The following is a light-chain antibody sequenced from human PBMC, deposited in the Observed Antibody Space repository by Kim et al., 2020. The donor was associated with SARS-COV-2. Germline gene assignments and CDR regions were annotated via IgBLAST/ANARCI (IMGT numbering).Light chain of an antibody. CDR3: QSYDDNKWV. CDR2: GDQ. Sequence: GKTVILTCTRSGGSIATDFVQWFQQRPGSSPTTVIYGDQQRPSGVPDRFSGSVDSSSNSASLAISGLKTEDGADYYCQSYDDNKWVFGGGTKLTVL. V-gene: IGLV6-57*01. CDR1: GGSIATDF. J-gene: IGLJ2*01.